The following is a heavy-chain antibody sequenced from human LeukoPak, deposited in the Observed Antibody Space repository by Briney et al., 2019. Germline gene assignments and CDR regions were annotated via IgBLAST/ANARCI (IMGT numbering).Heavy chain of an antibody. CDR3: ARGVSGGSYYVMDAFDI. Sequence: PGGSLRLSCAASGFTFSSYAMHWVRQAPGKGLEWVAVISYDGSNKYYADSLKGRFTISRDNSKNTLYLQMNSLRAEDTAVYYCARGVSGGSYYVMDAFDIWGQGTMVTVSS. CDR2: ISYDGSNK. J-gene: IGHJ3*02. D-gene: IGHD1-26*01. CDR1: GFTFSSYA. V-gene: IGHV3-30-3*01.